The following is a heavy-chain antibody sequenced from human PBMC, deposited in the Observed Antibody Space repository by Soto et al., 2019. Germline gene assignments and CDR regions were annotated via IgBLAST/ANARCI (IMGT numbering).Heavy chain of an antibody. CDR3: ARDMGPFGYSSSWPQDTNYYYYYGMDV. CDR2: ISYDGSNK. J-gene: IGHJ6*02. Sequence: PGGSLRLSCAASGFAFSSYAMHWVRQAPGKGLEWVAVISYDGSNKYYADSVKGRFTISRDNSKNTLYLQMNSLRAEDTAVYYCARDMGPFGYSSSWPQDTNYYYYYGMDVWGQGTTVTVSS. D-gene: IGHD6-13*01. V-gene: IGHV3-30-3*01. CDR1: GFAFSSYA.